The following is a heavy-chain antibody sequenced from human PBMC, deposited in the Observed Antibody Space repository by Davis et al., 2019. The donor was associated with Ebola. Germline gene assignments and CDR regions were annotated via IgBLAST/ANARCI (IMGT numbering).Heavy chain of an antibody. CDR3: AREGFLEWLSTYYYYYYMDV. J-gene: IGHJ6*03. CDR1: GFTVSNNY. V-gene: IGHV3-48*02. Sequence: PGGSLRLSCAVSGFTVSNNYMSWVRQAPGKGLEWVSYISSSSSTIYYADSVKGRFTISRDNAKNSLYLQMNSLRDEDTAVYYCAREGFLEWLSTYYYYYYMDVWGKGTTVTVSS. CDR2: ISSSSSTI. D-gene: IGHD3-3*01.